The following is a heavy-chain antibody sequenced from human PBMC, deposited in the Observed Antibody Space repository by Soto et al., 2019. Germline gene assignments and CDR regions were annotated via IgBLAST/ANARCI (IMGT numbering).Heavy chain of an antibody. Sequence: SETLSLTCTVSGGSVSSSNYYWGWVRQPPGKGLEWIGSIYYSGNTYYNPSLKSRVTISVDTSENQFSLKLSSVTAADTAVVSCARLYWGRYLDRWGRGTLVTVSS. D-gene: IGHD7-27*01. V-gene: IGHV4-39*01. CDR3: ARLYWGRYLDR. CDR1: GGSVSSSNYY. J-gene: IGHJ2*01. CDR2: IYYSGNT.